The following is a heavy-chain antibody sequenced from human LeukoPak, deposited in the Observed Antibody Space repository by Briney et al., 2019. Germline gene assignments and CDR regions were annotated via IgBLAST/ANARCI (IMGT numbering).Heavy chain of an antibody. CDR3: ASWEVPAVMPQDY. J-gene: IGHJ4*02. CDR2: INSDGTST. V-gene: IGHV3-74*01. Sequence: PGGSLRLSCAASGFTFSSYWMHWVRQAPGKGLVWVSRINSDGTSTSYADSVKGRFTISRDNAKNTLYLQMNSLRAEDTAVYYCASWEVPAVMPQDYWGQGTLVPVSS. D-gene: IGHD2-2*01. CDR1: GFTFSSYW.